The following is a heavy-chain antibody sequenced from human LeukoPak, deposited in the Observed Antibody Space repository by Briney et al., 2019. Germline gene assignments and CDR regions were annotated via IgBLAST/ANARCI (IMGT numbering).Heavy chain of an antibody. CDR3: ARRAGYGDPDYFDY. J-gene: IGHJ4*02. Sequence: GGSLRLSCAASGFTFTSSWMSWVRQTPGKGLEWVSSISSSSSYIYYADSVKGRFTISRDNAKNSLYLQMNSLRAEDTAVYYCARRAGYGDPDYFDYWGQGTLVTVSS. CDR1: GFTFTSSW. V-gene: IGHV3-21*01. D-gene: IGHD4-17*01. CDR2: ISSSSSYI.